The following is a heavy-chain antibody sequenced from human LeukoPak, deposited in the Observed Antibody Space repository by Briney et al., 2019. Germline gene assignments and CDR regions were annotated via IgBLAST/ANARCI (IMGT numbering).Heavy chain of an antibody. CDR3: AKESSSGWHDAFDI. V-gene: IGHV3-11*04. D-gene: IGHD6-19*01. J-gene: IGHJ3*02. CDR2: ISNSGTTR. Sequence: PGGSLRLSCAAPGFTFSDYYMSWIRQAPGRGLEWVSYISNSGTTRYYADSVKGRFTISRDNAKNSLYLQMNSLRVEDTAVYYCAKESSSGWHDAFDIWGQGTMVTVSS. CDR1: GFTFSDYY.